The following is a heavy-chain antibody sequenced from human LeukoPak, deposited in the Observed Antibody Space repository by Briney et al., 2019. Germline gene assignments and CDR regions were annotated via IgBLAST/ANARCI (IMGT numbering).Heavy chain of an antibody. V-gene: IGHV3-74*01. CDR3: ARDLYYFGSGSYHYFDY. D-gene: IGHD3-10*01. J-gene: IGHJ4*02. Sequence: PGGSLRLSCAASGFTLSSYWMHWVRQAPGKGLVWVSRINSDGSTTNYADSVKGRFTISRDNAKNTLYLQMNSLRAEDTAVYYCARDLYYFGSGSYHYFDYWGQGTLVTVSS. CDR1: GFTLSSYW. CDR2: INSDGSTT.